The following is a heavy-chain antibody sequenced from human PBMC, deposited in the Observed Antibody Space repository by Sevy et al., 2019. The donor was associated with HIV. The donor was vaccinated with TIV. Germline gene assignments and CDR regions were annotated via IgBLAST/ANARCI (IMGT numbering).Heavy chain of an antibody. CDR2: IYFSGGA. D-gene: IGHD2-2*01. CDR3: AGQEGGTNLVDY. CDR1: GGSINNYY. V-gene: IGHV4-59*08. J-gene: IGHJ4*02. Sequence: ETLSLTCTVSGGSINNYYWSWIRLPPGKGLEYMGNIYFSGGAYYNPSLRGRVTISVDTSKNQFSQKLTSVTAADTAVYYCAGQEGGTNLVDYWGQGSLVTVSS.